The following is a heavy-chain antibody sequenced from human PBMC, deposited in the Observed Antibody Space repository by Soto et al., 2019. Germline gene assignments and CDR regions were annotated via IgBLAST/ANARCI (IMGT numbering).Heavy chain of an antibody. CDR2: INHSGST. CDR3: ARSTTGYYYYGMDV. J-gene: IGHJ6*02. CDR1: GGSFSGYY. Sequence: SETLSLTCAVYGGSFSGYYWSWIRQPPGKGLEWIGEINHSGSTNYNPSLKSRVTISVDTSKNQFSLKLSSVTAADTAVYYCARSTTGYYYYGMDVWGQGTTVTVSS. D-gene: IGHD4-4*01. V-gene: IGHV4-34*01.